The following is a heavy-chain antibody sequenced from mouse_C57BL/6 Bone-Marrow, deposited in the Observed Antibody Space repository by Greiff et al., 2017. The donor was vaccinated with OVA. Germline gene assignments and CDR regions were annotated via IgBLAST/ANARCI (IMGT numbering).Heavy chain of an antibody. V-gene: IGHV5-17*01. D-gene: IGHD1-1*01. CDR2: ISSGSSTI. J-gene: IGHJ1*03. Sequence: DVKLVESGGGLVKPGGSLKLSCAASGFTFSDYGMHWVRQAPEKGLEWVAYISSGSSTIYYADTVKGRFTISRDNAKNTLFLQMTSLRSEDTAMYYCARAYYGSSPYWYFDVWGTGTTVTVSS. CDR3: ARAYYGSSPYWYFDV. CDR1: GFTFSDYG.